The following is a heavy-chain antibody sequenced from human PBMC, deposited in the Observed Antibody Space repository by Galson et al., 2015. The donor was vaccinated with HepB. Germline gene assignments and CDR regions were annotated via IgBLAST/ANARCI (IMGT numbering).Heavy chain of an antibody. J-gene: IGHJ3*01. Sequence: SLRLSCAASGFTFSNYAMSWVRQAPGKGLEWVSAITGSGGGTYYADSVKGRFTISRDDSKNTLYLQMNSLRAEDTAVYFCAKWFLYFGELLTDAYDFWGQGTMVTVSS. V-gene: IGHV3-23*01. CDR1: GFTFSNYA. CDR2: ITGSGGGT. CDR3: AKWFLYFGELLTDAYDF. D-gene: IGHD3-10*01.